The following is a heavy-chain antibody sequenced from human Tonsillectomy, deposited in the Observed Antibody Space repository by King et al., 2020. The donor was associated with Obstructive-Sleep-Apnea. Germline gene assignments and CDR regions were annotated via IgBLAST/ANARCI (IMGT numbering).Heavy chain of an antibody. D-gene: IGHD3-22*01. CDR2: ISPNSGGT. Sequence: VQLVESGAEVKKPGASVKVSCKASGYSFTDNYIHWVRQAPGQGLEWMGWISPNSGGTNYAQNFQGRVTMTRDTSISTAYMELGRLRSDDTAVYYCARVYYYDSSSYLGYGMDVWGQGTTVTVSS. CDR1: GYSFTDNY. V-gene: IGHV1-2*02. CDR3: ARVYYYDSSSYLGYGMDV. J-gene: IGHJ6*02.